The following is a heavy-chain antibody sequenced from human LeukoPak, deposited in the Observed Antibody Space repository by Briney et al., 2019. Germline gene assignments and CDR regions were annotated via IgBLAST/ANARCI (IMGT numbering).Heavy chain of an antibody. CDR1: GFTFSSYS. CDR2: ISSSSSYI. V-gene: IGHV3-21*01. J-gene: IGHJ4*02. Sequence: PGGSLRLSCAASGFTFSSYSMNCVRQAPGKGLEWVSSISSSSSYIYYADSVKGRFTISRDNAKNSLYQQMNSLRAEDTAVYYCARAAVGAIPFDYWGQGTLVTVSS. CDR3: ARAAVGAIPFDY. D-gene: IGHD1-26*01.